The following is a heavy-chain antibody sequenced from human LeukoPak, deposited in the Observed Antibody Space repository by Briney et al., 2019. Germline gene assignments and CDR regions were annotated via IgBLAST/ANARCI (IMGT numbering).Heavy chain of an antibody. CDR3: ARVEQWRGWLDP. V-gene: IGHV4-61*02. CDR2: IFTSGST. CDR1: GGSISSGSYY. Sequence: SGTLSLTCTVSGGSISSGSYYWSWIRQTAGKGLEWIGRIFTSGSTNYNPSLKSRVTISVDTSKNQFSLKLSSVTAADTAVYYCARVEQWRGWLDPWGQGTLVTVSS. J-gene: IGHJ5*02. D-gene: IGHD6-19*01.